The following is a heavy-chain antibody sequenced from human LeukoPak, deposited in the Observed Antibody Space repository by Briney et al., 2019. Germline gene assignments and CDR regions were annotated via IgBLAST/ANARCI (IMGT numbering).Heavy chain of an antibody. Sequence: ASVKVSRKASGYTFTGYYMHWVRQAPGQGLEWMGWINPNSGGTNYAQKFQGRVTMTRDTSTSTAYMELSRLRSDDTAVYYCARGSTVTAWYFDLWGRGTLVTVSS. V-gene: IGHV1-2*02. D-gene: IGHD4-17*01. CDR3: ARGSTVTAWYFDL. J-gene: IGHJ2*01. CDR1: GYTFTGYY. CDR2: INPNSGGT.